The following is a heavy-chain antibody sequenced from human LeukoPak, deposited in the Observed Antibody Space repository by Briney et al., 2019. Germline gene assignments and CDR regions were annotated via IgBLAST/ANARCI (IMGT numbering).Heavy chain of an antibody. CDR1: GFTLSSFA. V-gene: IGHV3-23*01. CDR2: ITATGTYT. CDR3: AKDWCSASSCYIDY. Sequence: GGSLRLSCAASGFTLSSFAMSWVRQAPGKGLEWVSTITATGTYTYYADSVKGRFTISRDNSKDTLYLRMNSLRADDTAVYYCAKDWCSASSCYIDYWGQGTLVTVSS. J-gene: IGHJ4*02. D-gene: IGHD2-15*01.